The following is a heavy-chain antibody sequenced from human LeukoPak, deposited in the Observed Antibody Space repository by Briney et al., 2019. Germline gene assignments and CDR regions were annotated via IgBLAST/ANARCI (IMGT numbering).Heavy chain of an antibody. V-gene: IGHV3-30*03. CDR1: GFTFSSYV. D-gene: IGHD1-1*01. CDR3: AREGTALDY. CDR2: ISYDGSNK. Sequence: GGSLRLSCAASGFTFSSYVMHWVRQAPGKGLEWVAVISYDGSNKYYADSVKGRFTISRDNSKNTLYLQMNSLRAEDTAVYYCAREGTALDYWGQGTLVTVSS. J-gene: IGHJ4*02.